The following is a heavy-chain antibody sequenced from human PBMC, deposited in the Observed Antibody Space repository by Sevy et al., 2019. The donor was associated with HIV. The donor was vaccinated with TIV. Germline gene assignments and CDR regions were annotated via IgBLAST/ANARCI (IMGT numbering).Heavy chain of an antibody. Sequence: GESLKISCKGSGYSFTSYWIGWVRQMPGKGLEWMGIIYPGDSDTRYSPSFQGQVTISADKSISTAYLQWSSLKASDTAMYYSAKRGSGDGSGEVFDYWGQGTLVTVSS. CDR3: AKRGSGDGSGEVFDY. V-gene: IGHV5-51*01. CDR1: GYSFTSYW. CDR2: IYPGDSDT. D-gene: IGHD3-10*01. J-gene: IGHJ4*02.